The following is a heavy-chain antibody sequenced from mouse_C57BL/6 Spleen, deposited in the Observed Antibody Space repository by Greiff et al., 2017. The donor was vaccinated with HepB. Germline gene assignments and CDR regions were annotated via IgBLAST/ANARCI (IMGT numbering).Heavy chain of an antibody. D-gene: IGHD2-5*01. CDR1: GYTFTNYW. V-gene: IGHV1-63*01. CDR3: AAYYSNYWYFDY. Sequence: QVQLKESGAELVRPGTSVKMSCKASGYTFTNYWIGWAKQRPGHGLEWIGDIYPGGGYTNYNEKFKGKATLTADKSSSTAYMQFSSLTSEDSAIYYCAAYYSNYWYFDYWGQGTTLTVSS. J-gene: IGHJ2*01. CDR2: IYPGGGYT.